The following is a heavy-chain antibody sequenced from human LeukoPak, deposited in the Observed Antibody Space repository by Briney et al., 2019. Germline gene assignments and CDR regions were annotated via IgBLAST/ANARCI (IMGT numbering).Heavy chain of an antibody. D-gene: IGHD2-2*01. Sequence: PSETLSLTCAVYGGSFSGYYWSWIRQPPGKGLEWIGEINHSGSTNYNPSLKSRVTISVDTSKNQFSLKLRSVTAADTAVYYCARGHCSTSCYVRSRGDWFDPWGQGTLVTVSS. CDR1: GGSFSGYY. J-gene: IGHJ5*02. V-gene: IGHV4-34*01. CDR2: INHSGST. CDR3: ARGHCSTSCYVRSRGDWFDP.